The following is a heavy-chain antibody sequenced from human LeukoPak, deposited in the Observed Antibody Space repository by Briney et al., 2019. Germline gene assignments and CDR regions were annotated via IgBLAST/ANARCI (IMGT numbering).Heavy chain of an antibody. V-gene: IGHV3-30*18. CDR1: GFTFSSYG. J-gene: IGHJ4*02. D-gene: IGHD6-19*01. CDR2: ISYDGSNK. Sequence: SGGSLRLSCAASGFTFSSYGMHWVRQAPGKGLEWVAVISYDGSNKYYADSVKGRFTISRDNSKNTLYLQMNSLRAEDTAVYYCAKRSSGCSWSIDYWGQGTLVTVSS. CDR3: AKRSSGCSWSIDY.